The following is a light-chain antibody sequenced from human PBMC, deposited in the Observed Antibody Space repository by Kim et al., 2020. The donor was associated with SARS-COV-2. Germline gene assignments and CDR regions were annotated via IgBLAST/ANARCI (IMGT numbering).Light chain of an antibody. Sequence: SASVGDRVTITCRATPNNSSYLNWYQQKPGKAPKLLIYAASSLQSEVPSSFSGSGSETDFTLTISSLQPEDFATYYCQQSYSTPLTFGGGTKLEI. CDR2: AAS. CDR1: PNNSSY. CDR3: QQSYSTPLT. J-gene: IGKJ4*01. V-gene: IGKV1-39*01.